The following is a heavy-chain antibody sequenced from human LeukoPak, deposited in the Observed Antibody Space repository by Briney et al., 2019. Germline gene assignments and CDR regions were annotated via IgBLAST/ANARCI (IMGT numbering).Heavy chain of an antibody. CDR3: ARGGGYYYYGMDV. V-gene: IGHV3-33*01. D-gene: IGHD2-15*01. J-gene: IGHJ6*02. CDR2: IWYDGSNK. Sequence: TGGSLRLSCAASGFTFSSYGMHWVRQAPGKGLEWVAVIWYDGSNKYYADSVKGRFTISRDNSKNTLYLQMNSLRAEDTAVYYCARGGGYYYYGMDVWGQGTTVTVSS. CDR1: GFTFSSYG.